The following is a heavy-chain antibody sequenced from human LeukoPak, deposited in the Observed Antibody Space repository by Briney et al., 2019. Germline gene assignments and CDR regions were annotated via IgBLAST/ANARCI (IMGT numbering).Heavy chain of an antibody. Sequence: SETLSLTCTDSGGSISSYFWSWIRQPAGKGLEWIGRYYNSGSTNYNPSLKSRVTMSVDTSKNQFYLKLSSMTAADTAVYYCATVRGAVSHWGQGTLVTVSS. CDR3: ATVRGAVSH. D-gene: IGHD3-10*01. CDR2: YYNSGST. J-gene: IGHJ4*02. CDR1: GGSISSYF. V-gene: IGHV4-4*07.